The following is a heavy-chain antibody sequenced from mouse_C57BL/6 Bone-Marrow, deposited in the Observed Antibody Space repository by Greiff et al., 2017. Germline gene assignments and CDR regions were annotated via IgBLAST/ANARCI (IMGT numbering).Heavy chain of an antibody. Sequence: EVQRVESGGGLVKPGGSLKLSCAASGFTFSSYAMSWVRQTPEKRLEWVATISDGGSYTYYPDNVKGRFTISRDNAKNNLYLQMSHLKSEDTAMYYCASHDGYLYYYAMDYWGQGTSVTVSS. CDR2: ISDGGSYT. J-gene: IGHJ4*01. CDR3: ASHDGYLYYYAMDY. CDR1: GFTFSSYA. D-gene: IGHD2-3*01. V-gene: IGHV5-4*01.